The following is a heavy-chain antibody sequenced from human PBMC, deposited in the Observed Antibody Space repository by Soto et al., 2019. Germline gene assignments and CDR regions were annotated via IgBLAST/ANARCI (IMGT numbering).Heavy chain of an antibody. CDR2: INHSGST. V-gene: IGHV4-34*01. CDR1: GGSFSGYY. Sequence: SETLSLTCAVYGGSFSGYYWSWIRQPPGKGLEWIGEINHSGSTNYNPSLKSRVTISVDTSKNQFSLKLSSVTAADTAVYYCARGVARLVEDIVVVVAATGVVWFDYWGQGTLVTVSS. J-gene: IGHJ4*02. D-gene: IGHD2-15*01. CDR3: ARGVARLVEDIVVVVAATGVVWFDY.